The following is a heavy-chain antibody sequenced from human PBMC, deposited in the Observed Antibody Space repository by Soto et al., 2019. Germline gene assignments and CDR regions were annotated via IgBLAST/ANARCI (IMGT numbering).Heavy chain of an antibody. CDR1: GFTFSTYS. J-gene: IGHJ6*02. CDR3: AREYTAWPLAYGLDV. CDR2: ISSRSDI. D-gene: IGHD2-2*02. Sequence: GSLRLSCVGSGFTFSTYSINWVRQAPGKGLEWVSSISSRSDIHYADSVEGRFTISRDNAKNSVSLQMNSLRAEDTAVYYCAREYTAWPLAYGLDVWGQGTTVTVSS. V-gene: IGHV3-21*01.